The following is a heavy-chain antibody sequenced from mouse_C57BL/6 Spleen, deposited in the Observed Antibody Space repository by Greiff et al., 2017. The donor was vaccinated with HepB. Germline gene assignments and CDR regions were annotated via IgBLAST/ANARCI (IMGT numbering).Heavy chain of an antibody. V-gene: IGHV1-72*01. Sequence: VQLQQSGAELVKPGASVKLSCKASGYTFTSYWMHWVKQRPGRGLEWIGRIDPNSGGTKYNEKFKSKATLTVDKPSSTAYMQFSSLTSEDSAVYYVAGSDYYGSNYAIDYWGQGTSVTVSA. D-gene: IGHD1-1*01. CDR1: GYTFTSYW. CDR3: AGSDYYGSNYAIDY. CDR2: IDPNSGGT. J-gene: IGHJ4*01.